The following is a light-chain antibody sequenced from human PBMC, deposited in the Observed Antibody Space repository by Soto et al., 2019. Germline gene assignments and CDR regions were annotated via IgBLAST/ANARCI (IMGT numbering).Light chain of an antibody. Sequence: DIEMTQSPSTLSASVGDRVTITCRASQSISSWLAWYQQKPGKAPKLLIYKASSLESGVPSRFSASGSGTEFTLTISSLQPDDFATYYCQQYKSYFRTFGQGTKVEIK. J-gene: IGKJ1*01. CDR1: QSISSW. CDR3: QQYKSYFRT. V-gene: IGKV1-5*03. CDR2: KAS.